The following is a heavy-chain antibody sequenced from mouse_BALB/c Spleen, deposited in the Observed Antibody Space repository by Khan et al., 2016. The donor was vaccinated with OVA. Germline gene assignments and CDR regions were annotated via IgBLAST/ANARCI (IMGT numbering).Heavy chain of an antibody. D-gene: IGHD2-13*01. CDR2: IYPSDSYT. Sequence: QVQLQQPGAELVRPGASVKLSCKASGYTFTNYWINWVKQRPGHGLEWIGNIYPSDSYTNYNQKFKDKATLTVDKFSSTAYMQLSSPTSEGSAVYYFTRGDPGNFDFWGQGTTLTVSS. CDR1: GYTFTNYW. CDR3: TRGDPGNFDF. J-gene: IGHJ2*01. V-gene: IGHV1-69*02.